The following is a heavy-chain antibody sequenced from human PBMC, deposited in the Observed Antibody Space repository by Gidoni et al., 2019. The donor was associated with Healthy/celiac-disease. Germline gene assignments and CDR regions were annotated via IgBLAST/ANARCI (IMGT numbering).Heavy chain of an antibody. V-gene: IGHV4-59*08. J-gene: IGHJ6*03. CDR1: GGSITNSY. Sequence: QVQLQESGPGLVKPSETLSLTCTVSGGSITNSYWSWIRQPPGKGLEWIGYIYYSGNTNCNHSQKSRVTIAVDTANNQFSLKLSAGTAADTAVYYCARRTSTVRGYYYYYDMDVWGKGTTVTVSS. CDR3: ARRTSTVRGYYYYYDMDV. CDR2: IYYSGNT. D-gene: IGHD4-4*01.